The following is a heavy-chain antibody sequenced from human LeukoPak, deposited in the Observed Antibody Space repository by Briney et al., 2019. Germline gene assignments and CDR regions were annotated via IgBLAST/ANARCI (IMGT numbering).Heavy chain of an antibody. CDR1: GFTFSSYA. CDR2: ISSSSVYI. Sequence: KPGGSLRLSCAASGFTFSSYAMSWVRQAPGKGLEWVSSISSSSVYILYADSVKGRFTISRDNAKNSVYLQLNSLRAEDTAVYYCARVNYYMDVWGKGTTVTVSS. CDR3: ARVNYYMDV. V-gene: IGHV3-21*01. J-gene: IGHJ6*03.